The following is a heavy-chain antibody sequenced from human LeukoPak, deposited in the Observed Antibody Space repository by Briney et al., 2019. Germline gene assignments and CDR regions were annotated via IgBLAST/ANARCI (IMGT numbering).Heavy chain of an antibody. CDR2: IIPIFGTA. D-gene: IGHD3-9*01. J-gene: IGHJ3*02. V-gene: IGHV1-69*13. Sequence: SVKVSCKASGGTFSSYAISWVRQAPGQGLEWMGGIIPIFGTANYAQKFQGRVTITADESTSTAYMELSSLRSEDTAVCYCARGRLVITLDAFDIWGQGTMVTVSS. CDR1: GGTFSSYA. CDR3: ARGRLVITLDAFDI.